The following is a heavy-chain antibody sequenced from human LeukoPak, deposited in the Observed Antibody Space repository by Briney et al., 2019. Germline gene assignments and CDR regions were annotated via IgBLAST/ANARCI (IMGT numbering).Heavy chain of an antibody. CDR3: ARGGGQDLVRLAAY. CDR1: GFTFSDYT. V-gene: IGHV3-23*01. D-gene: IGHD6-13*01. CDR2: ISGSGYKT. Sequence: GGSLRLSCVASGFTFSDYTMSWLRQSPVKGLEWVAAISGSGYKTYDADSMKGRFTISRDNSKSTLYLEMNNLRAEDTAVYFCARGGGQDLVRLAAYWGQGTLVTVSS. J-gene: IGHJ4*02.